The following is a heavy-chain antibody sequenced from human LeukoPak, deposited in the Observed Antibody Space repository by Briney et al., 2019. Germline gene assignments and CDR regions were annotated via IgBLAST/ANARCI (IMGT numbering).Heavy chain of an antibody. D-gene: IGHD2-2*01. Sequence: SETLSLTCAVYGGSFSGYYWSWIRQPPGEGLEWIGEINHSGSTNYNPSLKSRVTISVDTSKNQFSLKLSSVTAADTAVYYCAFRKVGYCSSTSCYFRSGFDPWGQGTLVTVSS. V-gene: IGHV4-34*01. CDR2: INHSGST. CDR1: GGSFSGYY. J-gene: IGHJ5*02. CDR3: AFRKVGYCSSTSCYFRSGFDP.